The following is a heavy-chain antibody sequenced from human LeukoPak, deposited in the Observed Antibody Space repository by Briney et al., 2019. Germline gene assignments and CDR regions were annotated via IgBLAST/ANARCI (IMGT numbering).Heavy chain of an antibody. Sequence: VASVKVSCKVSGKTLSDLSIHWLRQPPGKGLEWLGGSDPEGGERIYAQMFQGRVTMTEDTSIDTAYMELSSLRSEDTAVYYCVTGFTTMAVDYFDYWGQGTLVTVSP. CDR2: SDPEGGER. D-gene: IGHD5-18*01. CDR1: GKTLSDLS. V-gene: IGHV1-24*01. CDR3: VTGFTTMAVDYFDY. J-gene: IGHJ4*02.